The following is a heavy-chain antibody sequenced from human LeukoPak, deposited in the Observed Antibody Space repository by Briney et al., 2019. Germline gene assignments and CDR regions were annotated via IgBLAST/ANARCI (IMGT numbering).Heavy chain of an antibody. CDR2: VDHAGSGT. J-gene: IGHJ4*02. Sequence: GGSLRLPCAASGFTFTSYWMHWVRQPPGKGLVWVSRVDHAGSGTAYADSVTGRFTISRDNAKNTVYLQMNSLRAEDTAVYYCATDLGWGQGTLVIVSS. D-gene: IGHD4-17*01. V-gene: IGHV3-74*01. CDR3: ATDLG. CDR1: GFTFTSYW.